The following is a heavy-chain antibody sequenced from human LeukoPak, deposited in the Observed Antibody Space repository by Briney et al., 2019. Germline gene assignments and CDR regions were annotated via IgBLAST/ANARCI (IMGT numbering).Heavy chain of an antibody. V-gene: IGHV3-23*01. Sequence: GGSLRLSCLASEFTFNNYAMSWVRQAPGKGLEWVSGITGRDGSTYYADSVKGRFTISRDNAKNSLYLQMNSLRAEDTAVYYCARRLIVVVPASFGFAFDIWGQGTMVTVSS. CDR2: ITGRDGST. CDR3: ARRLIVVVPASFGFAFDI. J-gene: IGHJ3*02. CDR1: EFTFNNYA. D-gene: IGHD2-2*01.